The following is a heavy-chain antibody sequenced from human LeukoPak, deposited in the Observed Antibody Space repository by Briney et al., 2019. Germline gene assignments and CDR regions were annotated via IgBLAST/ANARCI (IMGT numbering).Heavy chain of an antibody. CDR2: VYDSWNN. CDR3: ASYFVGSGGRGY. CDR1: GDSINSGNSH. D-gene: IGHD2-15*01. J-gene: IGHJ4*02. V-gene: IGHV4-30-4*01. Sequence: SETLSLTCTFSGDSINSGNSHWTWIRQPPGKGLEWLGSVYDSWNNYYNPSLESRITMSVDTSKNQYSLELSSVIAADTAVYYCASYFVGSGGRGYWGQGALVTVSS.